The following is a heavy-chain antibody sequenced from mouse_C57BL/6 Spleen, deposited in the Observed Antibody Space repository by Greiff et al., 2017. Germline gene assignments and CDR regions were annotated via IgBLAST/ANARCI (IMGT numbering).Heavy chain of an antibody. J-gene: IGHJ2*01. CDR1: GYAFSSSW. Sequence: QVQLKESGPELVKPGASVKISCKASGYAFSSSWMNWVKQRPGKGLEWIGRIYPGDGDTNYTGKFKGKATLTADKSSSTAYMQLSSLTSEDSAVYFCARDITTVVVPDYWGQGTTLTVSS. CDR2: IYPGDGDT. CDR3: ARDITTVVVPDY. D-gene: IGHD1-1*01. V-gene: IGHV1-82*01.